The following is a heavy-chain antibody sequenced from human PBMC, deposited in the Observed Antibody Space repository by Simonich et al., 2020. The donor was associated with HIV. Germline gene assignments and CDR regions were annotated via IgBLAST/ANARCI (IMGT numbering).Heavy chain of an antibody. D-gene: IGHD6-19*01. CDR1: GGSISSYY. CDR3: ARGRPPGFSNGWYHFDF. J-gene: IGHJ4*02. CDR2: IYYSGST. V-gene: IGHV4-59*12. Sequence: QVQLQESGPGLVKPSETLSLTCTVSGGSISSYYWSWIRQPAGKGLEWIGYIYYSGSTNYKPSLKGRVTISVDTAKNQVSLKLSSVTAADTAIYYCARGRPPGFSNGWYHFDFWGQGTLVTVSP.